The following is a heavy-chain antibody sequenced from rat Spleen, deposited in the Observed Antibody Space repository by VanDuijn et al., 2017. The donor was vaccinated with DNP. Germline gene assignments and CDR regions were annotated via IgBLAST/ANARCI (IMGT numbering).Heavy chain of an antibody. V-gene: IGHV5-7*01. CDR1: GFTFSDFN. Sequence: EVPLVESGGGLVQPGRSLKLSCAASGFTFSDFNMAWVRQAPKKGLEWVATISYDGGSTYYRDSVKGRFTISRDNAKSTLYLQMHSLRSEDMATYYCVRWNSGHFDYWGQGVMVTVSS. D-gene: IGHD4-3*01. CDR2: ISYDGGST. CDR3: VRWNSGHFDY. J-gene: IGHJ2*01.